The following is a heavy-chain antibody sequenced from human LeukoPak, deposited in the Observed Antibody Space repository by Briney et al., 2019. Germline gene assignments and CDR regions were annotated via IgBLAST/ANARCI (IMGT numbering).Heavy chain of an antibody. Sequence: SVKVSCKASGGTFSSYAISWVRQAPGQGLEWMGGIIPIFGTANYAQKFQGRVTITTDESTSTAYMELSSLRSEDTAVYYCATLSIAARPGNYYYMDVWGKGTTVTVSS. CDR2: IIPIFGTA. CDR3: ATLSIAARPGNYYYMDV. V-gene: IGHV1-69*05. D-gene: IGHD6-6*01. CDR1: GGTFSSYA. J-gene: IGHJ6*03.